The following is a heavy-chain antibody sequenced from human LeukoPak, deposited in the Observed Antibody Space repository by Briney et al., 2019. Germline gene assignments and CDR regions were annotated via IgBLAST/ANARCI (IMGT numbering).Heavy chain of an antibody. V-gene: IGHV3-7*01. CDR2: INTDGSET. CDR3: VRDRGWQQFDY. D-gene: IGHD5-24*01. J-gene: IGHJ4*02. Sequence: AGGSLRLSCAASGFTFSNWWMTWVRQTPGKGLERVANINTDGSETYYMGSVRGRFSISRDNAKNSMYLEMNSLRVEDTAVYFCVRDRGWQQFDYWGQGTLVTVSA. CDR1: GFTFSNWW.